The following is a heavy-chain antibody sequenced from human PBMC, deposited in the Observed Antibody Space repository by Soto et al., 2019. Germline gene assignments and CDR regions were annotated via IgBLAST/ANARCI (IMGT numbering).Heavy chain of an antibody. CDR1: GGSISTSRSY. Sequence: PSETLSLTFNVSGGSISTSRSYWAWIRQPPGKGLEWLANIFYSGSTYYNPSLASRVTVSVDTSKNEFSLKLRSVTAADTAVYYCARQPTTGDTDLWFDPWGQGPLVTVSS. V-gene: IGHV4-39*01. CDR3: ARQPTTGDTDLWFDP. CDR2: IFYSGST. J-gene: IGHJ5*02. D-gene: IGHD2-21*01.